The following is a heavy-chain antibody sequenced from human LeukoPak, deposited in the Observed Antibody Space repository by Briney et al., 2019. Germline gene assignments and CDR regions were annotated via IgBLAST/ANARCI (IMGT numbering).Heavy chain of an antibody. CDR2: IYLGDSDV. V-gene: IGHV5-51*01. Sequence: GESLKFSCKGSGYSFPSYWIGWVRQVRGKGLEWMGFIYLGDSDVRYSPQSPGRVGFPAAKSIRTACLQWKSTAASETARYYCARPKYDILTGYYAGFYYWGQGSLVSVSS. J-gene: IGHJ4*02. D-gene: IGHD3-9*01. CDR1: GYSFPSYW. CDR3: ARPKYDILTGYYAGFYY.